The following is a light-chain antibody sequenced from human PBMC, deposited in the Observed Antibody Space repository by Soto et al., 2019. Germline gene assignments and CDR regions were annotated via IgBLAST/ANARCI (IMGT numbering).Light chain of an antibody. CDR1: NVGGKR. CDR2: DDS. CDR3: QVWDRTSNHGV. Sequence: SYELTQPPSVSVAPGQTARISCGGTNVGGKRVHGYQQKPGQAPVLVVFDDSDRPSGIPERFSGSNSGNTATLTITSGEAGDEADFYCQVWDRTSNHGVFGGGTKLTVL. V-gene: IGLV3-21*02. J-gene: IGLJ3*02.